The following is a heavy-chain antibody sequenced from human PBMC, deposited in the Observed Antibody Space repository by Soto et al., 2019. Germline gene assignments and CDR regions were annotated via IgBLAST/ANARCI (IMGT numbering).Heavy chain of an antibody. CDR2: IYTSGST. D-gene: IGHD2-2*01. J-gene: IGHJ5*02. Sequence: LETLSLTCTVSGGSISSYYWSWIRQPAGKGLEWIGRIYTSGSTNYNPSLKSRVTMSVDTSKNQFSLKLSSVTAADTAVYYCARDFSYCSSTSCSNWFDPWGQGTLVTVSS. CDR3: ARDFSYCSSTSCSNWFDP. CDR1: GGSISSYY. V-gene: IGHV4-4*07.